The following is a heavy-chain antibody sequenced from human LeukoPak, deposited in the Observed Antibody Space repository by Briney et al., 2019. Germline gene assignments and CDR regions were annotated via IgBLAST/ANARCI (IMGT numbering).Heavy chain of an antibody. CDR1: RGSISRSDW. D-gene: IGHD5-24*01. CDR2: IFNSGST. J-gene: IGHJ3*01. V-gene: IGHV4-4*01. CDR3: ARDASLQTGAFDV. Sequence: ASRTLSLTCAVSRGSISRSDWWSWVRHSPGKGLEGMGVIFNSGSTKYNPSLKSRVTISVDKSTNQFSLNLTSVTAADTAMYCCARDASLQTGAFDVWGQGTMVTVSS.